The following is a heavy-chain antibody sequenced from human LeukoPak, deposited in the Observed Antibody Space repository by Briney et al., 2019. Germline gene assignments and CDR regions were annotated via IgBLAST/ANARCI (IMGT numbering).Heavy chain of an antibody. CDR3: SKSYTTSFFGNPDDALDM. CDR2: ISRSGGST. J-gene: IGHJ3*02. D-gene: IGHD2-2*02. CDR1: GFNFGSYA. V-gene: IGHV3-23*01. Sequence: GGSLRLSCAASGFNFGSYAMNWVRQVPGKGLEWVSVISRSGGSTYYADSVKGRFTISRDNSENKLFLQINSLRAEDTALYYCSKSYTTSFFGNPDDALDMWGKGKMVSV.